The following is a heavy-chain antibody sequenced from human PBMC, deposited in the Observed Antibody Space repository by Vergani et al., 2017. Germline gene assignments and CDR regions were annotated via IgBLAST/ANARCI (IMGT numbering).Heavy chain of an antibody. CDR1: GFPLSNAW. V-gene: IGHV3-74*01. Sequence: EVQLVGSGGGLVQPGGSLRLSCAASGFPLSNAWIHWVRQGPGKGLEWVSRVGFDGSDTVYADSVKGRFTISKDSAMNTVHLQMTNVRAEDTAVYFCARDGAGTIDFDYWGPGILVTVSS. D-gene: IGHD1-26*01. CDR3: ARDGAGTIDFDY. J-gene: IGHJ4*02. CDR2: VGFDGSDT.